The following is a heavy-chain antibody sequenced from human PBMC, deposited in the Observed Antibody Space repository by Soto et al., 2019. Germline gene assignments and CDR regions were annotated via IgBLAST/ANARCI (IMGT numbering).Heavy chain of an antibody. CDR3: ARERLEALKNRLPYYDN. J-gene: IGHJ4*02. CDR1: GYTFTSFP. V-gene: IGHV1-18*04. D-gene: IGHD2-21*01. CDR2: ITSHNGRT. Sequence: ASVKVSCKASGYTFTSFPVSWVRQAPGQGLEWMRSITSHNGRTEYAQKFQGRVTMTRDTSTSTVYMELKSLRFDDTAVYYCARERLEALKNRLPYYDNWHQGSLGTVSS.